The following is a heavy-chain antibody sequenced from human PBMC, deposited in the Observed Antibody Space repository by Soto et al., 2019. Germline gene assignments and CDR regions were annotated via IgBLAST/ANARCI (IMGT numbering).Heavy chain of an antibody. J-gene: IGHJ6*02. CDR2: INAGNGNT. Sequence: ASVKVSCKASGYTFTSYAMHWVRQAPGQRLEWMGWINAGNGNTKYSQKFQGRVTITRDTSASTAYMELSSLRSEDTAVYYCGVGGSYYYGMAVWGQGTTVPVSS. V-gene: IGHV1-3*01. CDR3: GVGGSYYYGMAV. CDR1: GYTFTSYA.